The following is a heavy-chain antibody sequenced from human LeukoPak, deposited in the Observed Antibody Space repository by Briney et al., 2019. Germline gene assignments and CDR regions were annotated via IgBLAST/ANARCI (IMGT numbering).Heavy chain of an antibody. D-gene: IGHD3-10*01. Sequence: GGSLRLSCAASGFTFSNYWMSWVRQAPGKGLEWVANMKQDGSETYYVDSVKGRFTISRDNAKNSLYLQMNSLRAEDMALYYCAKARMVRGVLGEGFDYWGQGTLVTVSS. CDR2: MKQDGSET. J-gene: IGHJ4*02. CDR3: AKARMVRGVLGEGFDY. CDR1: GFTFSNYW. V-gene: IGHV3-7*03.